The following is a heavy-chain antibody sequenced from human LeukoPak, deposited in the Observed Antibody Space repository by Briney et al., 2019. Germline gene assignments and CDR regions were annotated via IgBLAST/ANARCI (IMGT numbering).Heavy chain of an antibody. CDR2: IYTGGSA. CDR1: GFTVSSNY. CDR3: ARAHSSSDYFDC. V-gene: IGHV3-53*01. Sequence: GGSLRLSCAASGFTVSSNYMNWVRQAPGKGLEWVSVIYTGGSAYYADSVKGRFTTSRVNSKNMLYLQMNSLKAEDTAIYYCARAHSSSDYFDCWGQGILVIVSS. D-gene: IGHD6-19*01. J-gene: IGHJ4*02.